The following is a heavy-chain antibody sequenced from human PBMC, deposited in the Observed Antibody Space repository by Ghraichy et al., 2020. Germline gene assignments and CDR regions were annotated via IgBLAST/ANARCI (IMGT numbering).Heavy chain of an antibody. J-gene: IGHJ4*02. CDR1: GFTFSGSA. D-gene: IGHD2-15*01. CDR3: TRLPPPNCSGGSCYDY. V-gene: IGHV3-73*01. Sequence: GGSLRLSCAASGFTFSGSAMHWVRQASGKGLEWVGRIRSKANSYATAYAASVKGMFTISREDSKNTAYLQRNSLKTEDTAVYYCTRLPPPNCSGGSCYDYWGQGTLVTVSS. CDR2: IRSKANSYAT.